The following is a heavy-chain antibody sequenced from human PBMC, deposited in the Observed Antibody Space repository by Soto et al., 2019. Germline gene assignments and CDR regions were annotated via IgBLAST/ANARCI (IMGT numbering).Heavy chain of an antibody. Sequence: SVKVSCKASGGTFSSYAISWVRQAPGQGLEWMGGIIPIFGTANYAQKFQGRVTITADKSTSTAYMELSSLRSEDTAVYYCARDRRLQSGVHFDYWGQGTLVTVS. J-gene: IGHJ4*02. V-gene: IGHV1-69*06. CDR1: GGTFSSYA. CDR2: IIPIFGTA. D-gene: IGHD3-10*01. CDR3: ARDRRLQSGVHFDY.